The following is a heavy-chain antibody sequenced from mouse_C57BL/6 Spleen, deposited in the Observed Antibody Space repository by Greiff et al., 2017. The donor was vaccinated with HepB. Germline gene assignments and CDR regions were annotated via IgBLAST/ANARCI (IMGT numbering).Heavy chain of an antibody. CDR1: GYTFTGYW. D-gene: IGHD1-1*01. CDR2: ILPGSGST. CDR3: ASRGGVTTVVDYFDY. Sequence: VQLQQSGAELMKPGASVKLSCKATGYTFTGYWIEWVKQRPGHGLEWIGEILPGSGSTNYNEKFKGKATFTADTSSNTAYMQLSSLTTEDSAIYYCASRGGVTTVVDYFDYWGQGTTLTVSS. V-gene: IGHV1-9*01. J-gene: IGHJ2*01.